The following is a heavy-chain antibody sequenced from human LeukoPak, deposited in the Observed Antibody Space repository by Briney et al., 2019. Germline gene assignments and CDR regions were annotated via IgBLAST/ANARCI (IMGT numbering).Heavy chain of an antibody. D-gene: IGHD3-10*01. J-gene: IGHJ4*02. V-gene: IGHV4-59*01. CDR2: IYYSGST. CDR3: ASSSDYGSGTLTHFDY. Sequence: SETLSLTCTVSGGSISSYYWSWIRQPPGKGLEWIGYIYYSGSTNYNPSLKSRVTISVDTSKNQFSLKLSSVTAADTAVYYCASSSDYGSGTLTHFDYWGQGTLVTVSS. CDR1: GGSISSYY.